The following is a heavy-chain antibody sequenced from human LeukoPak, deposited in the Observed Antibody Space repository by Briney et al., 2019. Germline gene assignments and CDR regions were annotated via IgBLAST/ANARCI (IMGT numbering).Heavy chain of an antibody. V-gene: IGHV4-61*08. CDR2: IYLYGTT. CDR3: ARSDYDNFSG. Sequence: SETLSLTCTVSGGSISSGGYYWSWVRQSPVKGLEWIGEIYLYGTTNYNPSLKSRVTISVDTSKNQFSLKLSSVTAADTAVYYCARSDYDNFSGWGQGTLVTVSS. J-gene: IGHJ4*02. CDR1: GGSISSGGYY. D-gene: IGHD3-16*01.